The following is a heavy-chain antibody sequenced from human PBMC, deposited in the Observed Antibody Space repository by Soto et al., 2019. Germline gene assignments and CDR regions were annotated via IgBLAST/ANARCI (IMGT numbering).Heavy chain of an antibody. J-gene: IGHJ4*02. Sequence: EVPLLESGGGLVQPGGSLRLSCAASGFVFSSYAMSWVRQAPGKGLEWVSTISGSGGNTYYADSVKGRFTISRDNSKNTLYLQMNSLRAEDTALYYCAKDPRVHYYGSGSSSYWGQGTLVTVSS. CDR3: AKDPRVHYYGSGSSSY. CDR2: ISGSGGNT. D-gene: IGHD3-10*01. CDR1: GFVFSSYA. V-gene: IGHV3-23*01.